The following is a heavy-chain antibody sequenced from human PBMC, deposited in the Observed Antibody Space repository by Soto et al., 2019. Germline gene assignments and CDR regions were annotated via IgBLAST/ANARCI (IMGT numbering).Heavy chain of an antibody. Sequence: SETLSLTCTVSGGSISSYYWSWIRQPPGKGLEWIGYIYYSGSTNYNPSLKSRVTISVDTSKNQFSLKLSSVTAADTAVYYCARGRYSGYDSPFGYWGQGTLVTVSS. D-gene: IGHD5-12*01. V-gene: IGHV4-59*01. CDR1: GGSISSYY. CDR3: ARGRYSGYDSPFGY. J-gene: IGHJ4*02. CDR2: IYYSGST.